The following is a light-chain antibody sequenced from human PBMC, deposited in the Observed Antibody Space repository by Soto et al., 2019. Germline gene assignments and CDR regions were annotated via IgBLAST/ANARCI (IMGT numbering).Light chain of an antibody. Sequence: QSALTQPAFVSGSPGQSITISCTGTSNDIGGYNYVSWLQQHPGEAPKLIIYEVSNRPSGVSNRFSGSKSGNTASLTITGLQPEDEASYYCTSYTITHIPVIFGGGTQLTVL. CDR2: EVS. J-gene: IGLJ2*01. V-gene: IGLV2-14*01. CDR1: SNDIGGYNY. CDR3: TSYTITHIPVI.